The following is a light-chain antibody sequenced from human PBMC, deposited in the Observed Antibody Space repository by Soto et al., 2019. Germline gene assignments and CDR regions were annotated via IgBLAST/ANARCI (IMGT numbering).Light chain of an antibody. CDR3: QQSNNWPYT. CDR1: QSVSSN. J-gene: IGKJ2*01. CDR2: GSS. Sequence: EIVMTQSPATLSVSPGERATLSCRASQSVSSNLAWYQQKPGQAPRLLFSGSSTRATGVPARFTGSGSGTDFTLTISSLKSEDFAVDCYQQSNNWPYTFGQGTKLDIK. V-gene: IGKV3-15*01.